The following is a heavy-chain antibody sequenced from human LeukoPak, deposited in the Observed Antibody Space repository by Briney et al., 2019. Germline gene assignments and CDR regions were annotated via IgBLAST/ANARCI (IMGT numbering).Heavy chain of an antibody. CDR2: INPNSGGT. V-gene: IGHV1-2*02. Sequence: ASVKVSCKASVYTFTGYYMHWVRQAPGQGLEWMGWINPNSGGTNYPQKFQGRVTITRDTSISTAYMELSRLMCHALAVYYCAVEADFNSCGKALGYGGQGTLVTVSS. J-gene: IGHJ4*02. CDR1: VYTFTGYY. CDR3: AVEADFNSCGKALGY. D-gene: IGHD2-15*01.